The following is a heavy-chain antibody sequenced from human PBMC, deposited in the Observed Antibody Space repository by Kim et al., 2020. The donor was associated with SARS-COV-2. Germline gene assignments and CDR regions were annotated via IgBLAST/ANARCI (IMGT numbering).Heavy chain of an antibody. CDR1: GFPFSNYA. Sequence: GGSLRLSCAASGFPFSNYAIHGVRQAPGKGLEWVAVISHDGGNKYYSDSVKGRFTISRDNSKSTLYLQLNSLRANDTAVYYCARPLDGDYVGYYYGMDVWGQGTTVTVS. D-gene: IGHD4-17*01. J-gene: IGHJ6*02. V-gene: IGHV3-30-3*01. CDR3: ARPLDGDYVGYYYGMDV. CDR2: ISHDGGNK.